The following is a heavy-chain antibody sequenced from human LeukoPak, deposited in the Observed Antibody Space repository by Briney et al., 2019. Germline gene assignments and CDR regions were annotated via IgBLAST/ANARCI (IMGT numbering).Heavy chain of an antibody. J-gene: IGHJ4*02. Sequence: GASVKVSCKASGYTFTSYGISWVRQAPGQGLEWMGWISAYNGNTNYAQKLQGRVTMTTDTSTSTAYMELRSLRSDDTAMYYCARELGLVGMVGASGDWGQGTLVTVSS. CDR3: ARELGLVGMVGASGD. V-gene: IGHV1-18*01. CDR2: ISAYNGNT. CDR1: GYTFTSYG. D-gene: IGHD1-26*01.